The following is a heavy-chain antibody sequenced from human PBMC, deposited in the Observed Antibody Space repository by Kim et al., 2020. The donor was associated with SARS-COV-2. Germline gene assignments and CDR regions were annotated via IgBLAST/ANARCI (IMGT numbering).Heavy chain of an antibody. Sequence: SETLSLTCTVSGGSISSYYWSWIRQTPGKGLEWSGYIYYSGSTNYNPSLKSRVTISVDTSKNQFSLKLSSVTAADTAVYYCARATFGVVTLDPWGQGTLVPVSS. CDR3: ARATFGVVTLDP. J-gene: IGHJ5*02. D-gene: IGHD3-3*01. V-gene: IGHV4-59*08. CDR1: GGSISSYY. CDR2: IYYSGST.